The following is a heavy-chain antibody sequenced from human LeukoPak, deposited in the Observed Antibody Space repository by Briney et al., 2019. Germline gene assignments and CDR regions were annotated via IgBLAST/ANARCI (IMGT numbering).Heavy chain of an antibody. CDR3: ARHGESNSWYTWFDP. D-gene: IGHD6-13*01. CDR2: IYYSGST. J-gene: IGHJ5*02. Sequence: SETLSLTCTVSGDSISSSSYYWGWIRQPPGKGLEWIGSIYYSGSTHYNPSLKSRVTISVDTSKNQFSLNLSSVTAADTAVYYCARHGESNSWYTWFDPWGQGTLVTVSS. V-gene: IGHV4-39*01. CDR1: GDSISSSSYY.